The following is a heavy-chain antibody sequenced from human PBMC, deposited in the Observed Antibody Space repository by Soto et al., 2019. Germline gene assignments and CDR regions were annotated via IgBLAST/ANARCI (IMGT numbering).Heavy chain of an antibody. J-gene: IGHJ4*02. Sequence: SETLSLTCAVYGGSFSGYYWRWSRQPPGKGLEWIGEINHSGSTNYNPSLKSRVTISVDTSKNQFSLKLSSVTAADTAVYYCARGRGVLRYFDTFGSWGQGTLVT. D-gene: IGHD3-9*01. CDR3: ARGRGVLRYFDTFGS. CDR1: GGSFSGYY. CDR2: INHSGST. V-gene: IGHV4-34*01.